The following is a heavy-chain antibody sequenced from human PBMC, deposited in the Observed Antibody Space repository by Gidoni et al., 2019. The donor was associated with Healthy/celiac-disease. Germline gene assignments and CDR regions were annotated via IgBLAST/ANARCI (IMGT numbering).Heavy chain of an antibody. CDR3: ARGGCSSTSCYTAGPLYGNWFDP. J-gene: IGHJ5*02. Sequence: QVQLVESGGGVVQPGRSLRLSCAASGFTFSSYGMHWVRQAPGKGLEWVAVIWYDGSNKYYADSVKGRFTISRDNSKKTLYLQMNSLRAEDTAVYYCARGGCSSTSCYTAGPLYGNWFDPWGQGTLVTVSS. V-gene: IGHV3-33*01. D-gene: IGHD2-2*02. CDR2: IWYDGSNK. CDR1: GFTFSSYG.